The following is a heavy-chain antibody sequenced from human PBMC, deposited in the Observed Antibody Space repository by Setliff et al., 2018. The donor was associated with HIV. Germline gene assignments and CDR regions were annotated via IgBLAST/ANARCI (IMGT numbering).Heavy chain of an antibody. CDR2: IYHSGTT. V-gene: IGHV4-38-2*01. CDR3: ARRGRTGNSYVLHWFDP. J-gene: IGHJ5*02. D-gene: IGHD5-18*01. Sequence: SETLSLTCAVSGYSISSGYYWGWIRQTPGKGLEWIGSIYHSGTTYYNPSIRSRVTISVDTSKNQFSLSLTSVTAADTAVYFCARRGRTGNSYVLHWFDPRGQGTLVTVSS. CDR1: GYSISSGYY.